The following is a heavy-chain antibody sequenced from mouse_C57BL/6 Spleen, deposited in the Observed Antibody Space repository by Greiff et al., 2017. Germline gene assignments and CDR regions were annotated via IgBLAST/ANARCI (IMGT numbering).Heavy chain of an antibody. CDR3: ARVPYYYGSSYWYFDV. V-gene: IGHV3-1*01. Sequence: DVQLQESGPGMVKPSQSLSLTCTVTGYSITSGYDWHWIRHFPGNKLEWMGYISYSGSTNYNPSLKSRISITHDTSKNHFFLKLNSVTTEDTATYYCARVPYYYGSSYWYFDVWGTGTTVTVSS. J-gene: IGHJ1*03. CDR2: ISYSGST. CDR1: GYSITSGYD. D-gene: IGHD1-1*01.